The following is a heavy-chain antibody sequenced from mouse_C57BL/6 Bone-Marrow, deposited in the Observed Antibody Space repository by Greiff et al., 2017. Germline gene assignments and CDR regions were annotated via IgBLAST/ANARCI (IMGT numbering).Heavy chain of an antibody. Sequence: EVQGVESGGGLVQPGGSLSLSCAASGFTFTDYYMSWVRQPPGKALEWLGFIRNKANGYTTEYSASVKGRFTISRDNSQSILYLQLNALRAEDCATYYCARGITTVVGSHFDDWGTGTTLTVSS. CDR1: GFTFTDYY. CDR3: ARGITTVVGSHFDD. D-gene: IGHD1-1*01. J-gene: IGHJ2*01. V-gene: IGHV7-3*01. CDR2: IRNKANGYTT.